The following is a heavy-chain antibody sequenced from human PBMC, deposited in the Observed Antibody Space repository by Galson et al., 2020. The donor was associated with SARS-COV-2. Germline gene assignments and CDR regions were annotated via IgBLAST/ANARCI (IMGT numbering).Heavy chain of an antibody. Sequence: SVKVSCRASGFTFTSSVMQWMRQARGQRPEWIGWIVVGSGNTDYAQKFQERVIISRDMFTNTVYMELSSLRSEDTAVYYCAGYLYAGSGSSTVCWGQGTLVTVSS. V-gene: IGHV1-58*02. CDR2: IVVGSGNT. CDR1: GFTFTSSV. CDR3: AGYLYAGSGSSTVC. J-gene: IGHJ4*02. D-gene: IGHD3-10*01.